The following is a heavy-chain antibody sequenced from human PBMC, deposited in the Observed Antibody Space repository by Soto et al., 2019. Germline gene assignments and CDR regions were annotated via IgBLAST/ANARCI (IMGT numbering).Heavy chain of an antibody. CDR2: ISYDGSNK. J-gene: IGHJ6*02. D-gene: IGHD5-12*01. V-gene: IGHV3-30-3*01. Sequence: PGGSLRLSCAASGFTFSSYVIHWVRQAPGKGLEWVAVISYDGSNKYYADSVKGRFTISKDNSKNTLYLQMNSLRAEDTAVYYCARDRDGYNYYYVMDVWGQGTTVTV. CDR1: GFTFSSYV. CDR3: ARDRDGYNYYYVMDV.